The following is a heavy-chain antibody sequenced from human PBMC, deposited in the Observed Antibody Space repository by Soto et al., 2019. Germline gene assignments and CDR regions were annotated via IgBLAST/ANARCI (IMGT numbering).Heavy chain of an antibody. CDR2: ISYDGTNK. Sequence: QVQLGESGGGVVQPGRSLRLSCAASGFPFTTYGMHWVREGPGKGLESVAVISYDGTNKYYADSVKGRFTISRDNSKNTLYLQMNSLRPEDTALYYCVGSQYYFDYRGQGTLVTVST. CDR3: VGSQYYFDY. J-gene: IGHJ4*02. D-gene: IGHD1-26*01. CDR1: GFPFTTYG. V-gene: IGHV3-30*03.